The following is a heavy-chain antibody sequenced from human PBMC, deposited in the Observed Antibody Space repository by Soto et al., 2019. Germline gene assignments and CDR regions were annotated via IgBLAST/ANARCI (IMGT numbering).Heavy chain of an antibody. D-gene: IGHD6-19*01. Sequence: GGSLRLSCAASGFTFSSYSMNWVRQAPGKGLEWVSSISSSSSYIYYADSVKGRFTISRDNAKNSLYLQMNSLRAEDTAVYYCARDIIAVAGTSHFDYWGQGTLVTVSS. V-gene: IGHV3-21*01. CDR3: ARDIIAVAGTSHFDY. CDR1: GFTFSSYS. J-gene: IGHJ4*02. CDR2: ISSSSSYI.